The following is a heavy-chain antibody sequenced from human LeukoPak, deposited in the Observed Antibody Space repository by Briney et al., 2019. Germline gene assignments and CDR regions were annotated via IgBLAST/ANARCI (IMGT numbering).Heavy chain of an antibody. CDR3: ARWGSSSSFVLGWFDP. J-gene: IGHJ5*02. D-gene: IGHD6-6*01. Sequence: ASVKVSCKASGYTFTSYAMNWVRQAPGQGLEWMGWINTNTGNPTYAQGFTGRFVFSLDTSVSTAYLQISSLKAEDTAVYYCARWGSSSSFVLGWFDPWGQGTLVTVSS. CDR2: INTNTGNP. V-gene: IGHV7-4-1*02. CDR1: GYTFTSYA.